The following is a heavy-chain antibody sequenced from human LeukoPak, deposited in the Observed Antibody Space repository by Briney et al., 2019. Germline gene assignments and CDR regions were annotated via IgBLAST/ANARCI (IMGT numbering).Heavy chain of an antibody. CDR1: GGTFSSYA. V-gene: IGHV1-69*06. Sequence: SVKVSCKASGGTFSSYAISWVRQAPGQGLEWMGGIIPIFGTANYAQKFQGRVTITADKSTSTAYMELSSLRSEDTAVYCCARDKPCLDFWCGSDVWGKGTTVTVSS. CDR3: ARDKPCLDFWCGSDV. CDR2: IIPIFGTA. D-gene: IGHD3-3*01. J-gene: IGHJ6*04.